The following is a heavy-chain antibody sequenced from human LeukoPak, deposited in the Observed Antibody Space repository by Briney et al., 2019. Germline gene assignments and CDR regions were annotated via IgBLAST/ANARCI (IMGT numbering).Heavy chain of an antibody. CDR3: AMGGCDYNPFDY. CDR2: IWYDESEK. Sequence: PGGSLRLSCAASGFTFSSYGMLWVRQAPGKGLEWVAVIWYDESEKFYADSVKGRFASSKDNSKNTLYLEINSLGPEDMAVYYCAMGGCDYNPFDYWGQGTLVTVSS. CDR1: GFTFSSYG. J-gene: IGHJ4*02. D-gene: IGHD4-11*01. V-gene: IGHV3-33*01.